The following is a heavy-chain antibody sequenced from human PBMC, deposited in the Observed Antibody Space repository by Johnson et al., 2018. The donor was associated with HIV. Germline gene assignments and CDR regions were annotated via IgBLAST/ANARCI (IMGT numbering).Heavy chain of an antibody. D-gene: IGHD6-19*01. Sequence: VQLVESGGGVVRPGGSLRLSCAASGFTFSSYDMHWVRQASGPSLEWVSAIGTAGDTYSPGSVTGLLSLSRENAKNSLYLQMNSLRPEDTGLYYCAKVIASGYTNGGTLDIWGQGTMVTVSS. CDR1: GFTFSSYD. CDR3: AKVIASGYTNGGTLDI. CDR2: IGTAGDT. V-gene: IGHV3-13*01. J-gene: IGHJ3*02.